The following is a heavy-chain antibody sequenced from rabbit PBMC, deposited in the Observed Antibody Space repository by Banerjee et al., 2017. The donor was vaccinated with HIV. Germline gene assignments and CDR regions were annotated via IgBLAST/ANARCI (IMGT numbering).Heavy chain of an antibody. J-gene: IGHJ4*01. D-gene: IGHD4-2*01. CDR3: ARFLIGSNSLDL. CDR2: IYIGFTDST. Sequence: QEQLEESGGDLVKPEGSLTLTCTASGLSFSSTYYMCWVRQAPGKGLEWIACIYIGFTDSTYYATWAKGRFTISKTSSTTVTLQMTSLTAADTATYFCARFLIGSNSLDLWGPGTLVTVS. V-gene: IGHV1S45*01. CDR1: GLSFSSTYY.